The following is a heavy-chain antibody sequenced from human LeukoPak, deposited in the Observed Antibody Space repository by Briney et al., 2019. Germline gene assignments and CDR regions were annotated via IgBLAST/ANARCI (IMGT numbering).Heavy chain of an antibody. CDR2: IYTSGST. CDR3: ARTTYYYDSSGYHYEWMEYDI. Sequence: SQTLSLTCTVSGGSISSGSYYWSWIRQPAGKGLEWIGRIYTSGSTNYNPSLKSRVTISVDTSKNQFSLKLSSVTAADTAVYYCARTTYYYDSSGYHYEWMEYDIWGQGTMVTVSS. CDR1: GGSISSGSYY. J-gene: IGHJ3*02. D-gene: IGHD3-22*01. V-gene: IGHV4-61*02.